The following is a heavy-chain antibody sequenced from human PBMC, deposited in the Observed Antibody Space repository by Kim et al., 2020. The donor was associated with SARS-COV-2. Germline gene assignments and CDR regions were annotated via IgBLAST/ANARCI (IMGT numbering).Heavy chain of an antibody. V-gene: IGHV1-8*01. CDR3: ARTMSLDY. J-gene: IGHJ4*02. CDR2: SGNT. Sequence: SGNTGYAQKFQGRVTMTRNTSISTAYMELSSLRSEDTAVYYCARTMSLDYWGQGTLVTVSS.